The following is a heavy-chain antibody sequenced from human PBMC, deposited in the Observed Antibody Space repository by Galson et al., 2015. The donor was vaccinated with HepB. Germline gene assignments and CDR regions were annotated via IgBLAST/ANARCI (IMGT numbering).Heavy chain of an antibody. J-gene: IGHJ6*02. Sequence: SLRLSCAASGFTFSSYSMNWVRQAPGKGLEWVSYISSSSSTIYYADSVKGRFTISRDNAKNSLYLQMNSLRAEDTAVYYCARLGGGYGSGSYQTYYYGMDVWGQGTTVAVSS. V-gene: IGHV3-48*01. CDR1: GFTFSSYS. CDR3: ARLGGGYGSGSYQTYYYGMDV. D-gene: IGHD3-10*01. CDR2: ISSSSSTI.